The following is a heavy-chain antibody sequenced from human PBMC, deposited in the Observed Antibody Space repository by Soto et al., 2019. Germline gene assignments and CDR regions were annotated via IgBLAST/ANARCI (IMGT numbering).Heavy chain of an antibody. V-gene: IGHV1-18*01. D-gene: IGHD2-15*01. CDR2: ISGYNGNT. CDR3: ARVRYCSGGSCHSKPLDY. J-gene: IGHJ4*02. CDR1: GYTFTNYG. Sequence: QVQLVQSGTEVKKPGASVTVSCKTYGYTFTNYGISWLRQAPGQGPEWMGWISGYNGNTDYAQNLQSRVTMTTDTSTSTAYMELRSLRSDDTAVYYCARVRYCSGGSCHSKPLDYWGQGTLVTVSS.